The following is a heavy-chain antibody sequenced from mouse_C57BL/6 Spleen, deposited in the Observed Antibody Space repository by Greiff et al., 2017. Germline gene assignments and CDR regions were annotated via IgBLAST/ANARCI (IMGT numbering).Heavy chain of an antibody. V-gene: IGHV5-17*01. J-gene: IGHJ2*01. CDR3: ARELFYYDYDRGFDC. D-gene: IGHD2-4*01. Sequence: EVKLVASGGGLVKPGGSLKLSCAASGFTFSDYGMHWVRQAPEKGLPWVAYISSGSSTIYYADTVKGRFTISRDNAKNTLFLQMSSLRSEDTAMYYCARELFYYDYDRGFDCWGQGTTLTVSS. CDR1: GFTFSDYG. CDR2: ISSGSSTI.